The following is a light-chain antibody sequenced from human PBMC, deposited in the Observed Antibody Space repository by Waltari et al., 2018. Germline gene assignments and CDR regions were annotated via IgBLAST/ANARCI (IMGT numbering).Light chain of an antibody. V-gene: IGLV2-14*03. CDR3: TSYTTRHSLV. J-gene: IGLJ1*01. Sequence: QSALTQPASVSGSPGQSITISCTGSSRDIGSYDWVSGYQHNPGNAPKVVIFDVSYRPSGFSIRFSGSKAGNTASLTISGLQAEDGADYYCTSYTTRHSLVFGTGTKVTVL. CDR2: DVS. CDR1: SRDIGSYDW.